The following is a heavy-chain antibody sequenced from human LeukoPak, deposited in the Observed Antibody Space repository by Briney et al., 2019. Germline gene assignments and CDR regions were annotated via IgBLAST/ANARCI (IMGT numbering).Heavy chain of an antibody. CDR2: INPSGGST. J-gene: IGHJ4*02. V-gene: IGHV1-46*01. CDR1: GYXFTSYY. D-gene: IGHD6-19*01. CDR3: ARDLTAVAGGDY. Sequence: ASVKVSCKASGYXFTSYYMHWVRQAPGQGLEWMGIINPSGGSTSYAQKFQGRVTMTRDTSTSTVYMELSSLRSEDTAVYYCARDLTAVAGGDYWGQGTLVTVSS.